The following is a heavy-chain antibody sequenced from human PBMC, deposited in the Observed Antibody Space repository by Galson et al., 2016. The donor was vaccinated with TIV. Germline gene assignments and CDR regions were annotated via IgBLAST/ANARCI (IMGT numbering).Heavy chain of an antibody. CDR2: ISWNSAYM. CDR1: GFTFDDYA. D-gene: IGHD5-18*01. Sequence: LRLSCAASGFTFDDYAMHWVRQAPGKGLEWVAGISWNSAYMAYADSVKGRFTLSRDSARSSLYLEMNSLRAEDTALYYCAKDLYRGCSNFNCYSYDYYYYGLDVWGQGTAVAVSS. V-gene: IGHV3-9*01. CDR3: AKDLYRGCSNFNCYSYDYYYYGLDV. J-gene: IGHJ6*02.